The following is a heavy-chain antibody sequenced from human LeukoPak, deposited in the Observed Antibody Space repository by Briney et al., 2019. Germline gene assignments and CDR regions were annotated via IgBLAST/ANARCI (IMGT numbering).Heavy chain of an antibody. D-gene: IGHD5-12*01. J-gene: IGHJ4*02. CDR3: AKGGYDYIEIGYFDY. Sequence: GSLRLSCAASGFTLINYAMNWVRQAPGKGLEWVSVVIGSSGSTDYADSVKGRFTISRDNSKNTLYLEMNSLRAEDTAIYYCAKGGYDYIEIGYFDYWGQGTLVTVSS. CDR2: VIGSSGST. V-gene: IGHV3-23*01. CDR1: GFTLINYA.